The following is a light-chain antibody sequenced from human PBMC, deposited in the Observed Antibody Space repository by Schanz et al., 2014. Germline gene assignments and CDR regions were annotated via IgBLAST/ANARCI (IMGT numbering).Light chain of an antibody. CDR3: ALWDDSLNGWV. CDR1: SSNIGAGYD. J-gene: IGLJ3*02. Sequence: QSVLTQPPSVSGAPGQRVSISCAGNSSNIGAGYDVHWFQQHPGTAPKLLIYGNSDRPSGVPDRFSGSKSGTSASLAITGLQAEDEADYYCALWDDSLNGWVFGGGTKLTVL. V-gene: IGLV1-40*01. CDR2: GNS.